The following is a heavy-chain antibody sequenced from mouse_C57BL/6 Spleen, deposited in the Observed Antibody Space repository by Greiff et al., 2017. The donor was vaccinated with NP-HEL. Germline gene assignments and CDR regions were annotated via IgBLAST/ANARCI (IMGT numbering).Heavy chain of an antibody. Sequence: QVQLKESGPGILQSSQTLSLTCSFSGFSLSTSGMGVSWIRQPSGKGLEWLAHIYWDDDKRYNPSLKSRLTISKDTSRNQVFLTITSVDTADTATYYCAQPETAQATWFAYWGQGTLVTVSA. CDR3: AQPETAQATWFAY. CDR2: IYWDDDK. J-gene: IGHJ3*01. D-gene: IGHD3-2*02. V-gene: IGHV8-12*01. CDR1: GFSLSTSGMG.